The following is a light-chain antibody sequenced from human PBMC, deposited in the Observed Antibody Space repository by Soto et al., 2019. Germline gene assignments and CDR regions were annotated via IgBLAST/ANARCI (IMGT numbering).Light chain of an antibody. CDR2: EVS. V-gene: IGLV2-23*02. Sequence: QSALTQPASVSGSPGQSITISCTGTSSDVGSYNLVSWYQQHPGKAPKLMIYEVSKRPSGVSNRFSGSKCGNTASLTISGLQAEDEADYYCCSYAGSSTWVFGGGTQLTVL. CDR3: CSYAGSSTWV. J-gene: IGLJ3*02. CDR1: SSDVGSYNL.